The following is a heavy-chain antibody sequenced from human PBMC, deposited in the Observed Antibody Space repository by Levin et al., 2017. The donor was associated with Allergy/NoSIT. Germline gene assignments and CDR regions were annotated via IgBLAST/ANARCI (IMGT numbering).Heavy chain of an antibody. V-gene: IGHV3-48*03. CDR1: GFTFSSYE. CDR3: ARQLRNFWSGYNYFDY. CDR2: ISSTGSTI. Sequence: GESLKISCAASGFTFSSYEMNWVRRAPGKGLEWVSYISSTGSTIYSADSVKGRFTISRDNVKNSLYLPMNSLRAEDPAVYYCARQLRNFWSGYNYFDYWGHGTLVTVAS. D-gene: IGHD3-3*01. J-gene: IGHJ4*01.